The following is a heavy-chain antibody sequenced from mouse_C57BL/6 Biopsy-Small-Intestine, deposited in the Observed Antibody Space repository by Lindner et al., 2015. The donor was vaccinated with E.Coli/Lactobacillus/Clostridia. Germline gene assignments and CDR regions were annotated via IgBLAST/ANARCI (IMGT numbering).Heavy chain of an antibody. V-gene: IGHV1-82*01. CDR2: IYPGDGDT. CDR1: GYAFSSSW. J-gene: IGHJ4*01. D-gene: IGHD2-3*01. CDR3: ARSRDGFLYAMDY. Sequence: VQLQESGPELVKPGASVKISCKASGYAFSSSWMNWVKQRPGKGLEWIGRIYPGDGDTNYNGKFKGKATLTADKSSSTAYMQLSSLTSEDSAVYFCARSRDGFLYAMDYWGQGTSVTVSS.